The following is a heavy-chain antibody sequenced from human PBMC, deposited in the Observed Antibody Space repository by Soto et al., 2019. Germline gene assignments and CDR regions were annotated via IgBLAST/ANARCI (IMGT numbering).Heavy chain of an antibody. J-gene: IGHJ6*02. CDR1: GFTFSSYG. CDR2: IWYDGSNK. Sequence: QVQLVESGGGVVQPGKSLRLSCAASGFTFSSYGMHWVRQAPGKGLEWVAVIWYDGSNKNYADSVKGRFIISRDNSKNTLYLQMNSLRAEDTAVYYCARDRGGGYELYYYGMDVWGQGTTVTVSS. CDR3: ARDRGGGYELYYYGMDV. D-gene: IGHD5-12*01. V-gene: IGHV3-33*01.